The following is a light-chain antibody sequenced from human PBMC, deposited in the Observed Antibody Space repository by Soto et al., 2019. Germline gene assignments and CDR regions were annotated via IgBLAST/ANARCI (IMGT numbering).Light chain of an antibody. CDR1: SSDVGGYNY. CDR2: DVS. V-gene: IGLV2-14*01. CDR3: SSYTSSSTPYV. Sequence: QSALTQPASVSGSPGQSITISCTGTSSDVGGYNYVSWYQQHPGKAPQLIIYDVSNRPSGLSNRFSASKSGNTASLTISGLQAEDEADYDCSSYTSSSTPYVFGTGTKLTVL. J-gene: IGLJ1*01.